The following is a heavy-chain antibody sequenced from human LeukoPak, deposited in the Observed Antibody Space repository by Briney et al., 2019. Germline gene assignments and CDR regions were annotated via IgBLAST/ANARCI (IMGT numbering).Heavy chain of an antibody. CDR3: ARDSGEDYFDY. Sequence: ASVKVSCKASGGTFSSYAISWVRQAPGQGLEWMGIINPSGGSTSYAQKFQGRVTMTRDTSTSTVYMELSSLRSEDTAVYYCARDSGEDYFDYWGQGTLVTVSS. CDR1: GGTFSSYA. V-gene: IGHV1-46*01. J-gene: IGHJ4*02. CDR2: INPSGGST.